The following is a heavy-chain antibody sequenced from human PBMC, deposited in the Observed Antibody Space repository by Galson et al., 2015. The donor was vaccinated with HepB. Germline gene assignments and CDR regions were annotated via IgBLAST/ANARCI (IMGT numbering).Heavy chain of an antibody. CDR2: INHSGST. Sequence: SEPLSLTCAVYGGSFSGYYWSWIRQPPGKGLEWIGEINHSGSTNYNPSLKSRVTISVDTSKNQFSLKLSSVTAADTAVYYCAINQNLLWFGELLDWGQGTLVTVSS. CDR3: AINQNLLWFGELLD. J-gene: IGHJ4*02. D-gene: IGHD3-10*01. CDR1: GGSFSGYY. V-gene: IGHV4-34*01.